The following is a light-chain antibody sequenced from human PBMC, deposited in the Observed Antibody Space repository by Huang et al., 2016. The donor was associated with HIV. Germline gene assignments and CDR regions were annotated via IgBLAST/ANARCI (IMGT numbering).Light chain of an antibody. CDR3: QQYTNWPPYT. CDR1: QSVSSN. V-gene: IGKV3-15*01. J-gene: IGKJ2*01. Sequence: EIVMTQSPATLSVSPGERATLSCRASQSVSSNLAWYQQKPGQAPRLPIYDAASRATGIPARFSGSGSGTEFTLTISTLQSEDFATYYCQQYTNWPPYTFGQGTKLEIK. CDR2: DAA.